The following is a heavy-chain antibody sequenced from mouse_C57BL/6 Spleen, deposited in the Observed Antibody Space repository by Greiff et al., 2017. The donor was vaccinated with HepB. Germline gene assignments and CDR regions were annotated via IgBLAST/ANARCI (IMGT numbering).Heavy chain of an antibody. CDR3: ARWDYGPYYYAMDY. V-gene: IGHV1-42*01. CDR2: INPSTGGT. D-gene: IGHD1-1*01. Sequence: VHVKQSGPELVKPGASVKISCKASGYSFTGYYMNWVKQSPEKSLEWIGEINPSTGGTTYNQKFKAKATLTVDKSSSTAYMQLKSLTSEDSAVYYCARWDYGPYYYAMDYWGQGTSVTVSS. CDR1: GYSFTGYY. J-gene: IGHJ4*01.